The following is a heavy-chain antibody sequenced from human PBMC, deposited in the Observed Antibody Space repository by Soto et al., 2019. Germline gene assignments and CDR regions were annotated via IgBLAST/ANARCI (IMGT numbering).Heavy chain of an antibody. D-gene: IGHD3-3*01. CDR2: ISYDGSNK. CDR1: GFTFISYG. CDR3: AKDSVYELWSGYRWYNWFDP. Sequence: GGSLRLSCAASGFTFISYGMHWVLQAPGKGLEWVAVISYDGSNKYYADSVRGRFTISRDNSKNTLYLQMNSLRAEDTAVYYCAKDSVYELWSGYRWYNWFDPWGQGTRVTVSS. V-gene: IGHV3-30*18. J-gene: IGHJ5*02.